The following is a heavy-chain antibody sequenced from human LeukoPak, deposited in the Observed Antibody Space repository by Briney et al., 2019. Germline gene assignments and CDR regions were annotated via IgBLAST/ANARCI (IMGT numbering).Heavy chain of an antibody. D-gene: IGHD3-22*01. CDR2: IYASGGT. CDR3: ARLTDDSSGYLPDY. Sequence: PSDTLSLTCTVSGGSISSYYWSWIRQPAGKGLEWIGRIYASGGTIYNPSLKSRVTMSLDTSRNQLSLTLSSVTAADTAVYYCARLTDDSSGYLPDYWGQGTLVTVSS. J-gene: IGHJ4*02. V-gene: IGHV4-4*07. CDR1: GGSISSYY.